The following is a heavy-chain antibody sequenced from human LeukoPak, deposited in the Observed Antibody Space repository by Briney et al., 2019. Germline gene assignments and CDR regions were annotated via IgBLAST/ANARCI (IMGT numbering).Heavy chain of an antibody. D-gene: IGHD3-10*01. CDR3: ARDREGLLWF. J-gene: IGHJ4*02. V-gene: IGHV3-21*01. CDR1: VFTFSSYS. Sequence: GGSLTLSCAASVFTFSSYSMNWVRQAPGKGLEWVSSISSSSSYIYYADSVKGRFTISRDNAKNSLYLQMNSLRAEDTAVYYCARDREGLLWFGGQGTLVTVSS. CDR2: ISSSSSYI.